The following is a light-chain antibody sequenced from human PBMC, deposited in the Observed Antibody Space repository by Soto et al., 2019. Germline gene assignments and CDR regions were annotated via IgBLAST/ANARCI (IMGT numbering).Light chain of an antibody. Sequence: DIQMTQSPSTLSASVGDRVTITCRASQSISSWLAWYQQKPGKAPKLLIYDASSLESGVPSRFSGSGSGTEFTLTISSLQPDDFATCYCQQYNSFTWTFGQGTNVDIK. CDR2: DAS. CDR3: QQYNSFTWT. CDR1: QSISSW. J-gene: IGKJ1*01. V-gene: IGKV1-5*01.